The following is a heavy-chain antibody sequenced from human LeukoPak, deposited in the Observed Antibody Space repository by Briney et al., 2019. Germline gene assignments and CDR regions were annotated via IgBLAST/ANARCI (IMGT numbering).Heavy chain of an antibody. J-gene: IGHJ4*02. CDR2: ISGSGGST. Sequence: GGSLRLSCAASGFTFSSYAMSWVRQAPGKGLEWVSAISGSGGSTYYADSVKGRFTISRDNSKNTLYLQMNSLRAEDTAVYYCANLAGAPYYYDSSGYFDYWGQGTLVTVSS. CDR3: ANLAGAPYYYDSSGYFDY. D-gene: IGHD3-22*01. CDR1: GFTFSSYA. V-gene: IGHV3-23*01.